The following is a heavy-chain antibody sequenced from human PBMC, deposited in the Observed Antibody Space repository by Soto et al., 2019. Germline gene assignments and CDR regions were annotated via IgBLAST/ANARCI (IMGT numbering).Heavy chain of an antibody. V-gene: IGHV1-8*01. CDR1: GYTFTSYD. CDR3: ARRKSRLLTMVRGRSAFDI. Sequence: ASVKVSCKASGYTFTSYDINWVRQATGQGLEWMGWMNPNSGNTGYAQKFQGRVTMTRNTSISTAYMELSSLRSEDTAVYYCARRKSRLLTMVRGRSAFDIWGQGTMVTVSS. CDR2: MNPNSGNT. D-gene: IGHD3-10*01. J-gene: IGHJ3*02.